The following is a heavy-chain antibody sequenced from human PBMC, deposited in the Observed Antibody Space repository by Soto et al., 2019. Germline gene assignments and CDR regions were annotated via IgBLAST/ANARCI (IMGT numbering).Heavy chain of an antibody. V-gene: IGHV1-69*01. CDR2: IIPIFVTA. CDR3: ARLVGIAVAGMDY. D-gene: IGHD6-19*01. Sequence: QVQLVQSGAEVKKPGSSVKVACKASGGTFSSYAISWVRQAPGQGLEWMGGIIPIFVTANYAQKFQARVTITADESTSTAYMELRSLISEDKAVYYCARLVGIAVAGMDYWGQGALVTVSS. J-gene: IGHJ4*02. CDR1: GGTFSSYA.